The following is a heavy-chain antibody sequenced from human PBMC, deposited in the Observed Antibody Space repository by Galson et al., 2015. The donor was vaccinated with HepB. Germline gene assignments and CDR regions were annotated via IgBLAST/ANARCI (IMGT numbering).Heavy chain of an antibody. D-gene: IGHD3-9*01. J-gene: IGHJ4*02. CDR2: ISAHNGNT. Sequence: SVKVSCKASGYTFTSYGISWVRQAPGQGLEWMGWISAHNGNTNYAQKLQGRVTMTTDTSTSTAYMELRSLRSDDTAVYYCARVDPYDILTGAIDYWGQGTLVTVSS. CDR3: ARVDPYDILTGAIDY. V-gene: IGHV1-18*01. CDR1: GYTFTSYG.